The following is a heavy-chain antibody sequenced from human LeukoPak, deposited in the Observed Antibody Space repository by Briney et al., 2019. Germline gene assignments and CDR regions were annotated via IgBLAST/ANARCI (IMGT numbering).Heavy chain of an antibody. CDR3: ARGKLGCSSTSCYGAFDI. D-gene: IGHD2-2*01. CDR1: GYTFTIYG. J-gene: IGHJ3*02. V-gene: IGHV1-18*01. Sequence: ASVTVSFKASGYTFTIYGISWVRQAPGQGLEWMGWISAYNGNTNYAQKLQGRVTMTTDTSTSTAYMELRSLRSDDTAVYYCARGKLGCSSTSCYGAFDIWGQGTMVTVSS. CDR2: ISAYNGNT.